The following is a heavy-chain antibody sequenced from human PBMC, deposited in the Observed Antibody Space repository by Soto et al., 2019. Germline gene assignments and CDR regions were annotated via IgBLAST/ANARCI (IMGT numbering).Heavy chain of an antibody. V-gene: IGHV3-9*01. Sequence: EVQLVESGGGLVQPGGCLRLSCAASGFTFNDYAMHWVRQAPGKGLDWVSGINWNSGNIGDADSVKGRFTISRDSAKNSLYLQMNSLRAEDTAFYYCAKGGSSSGRYSDYWGQGTQVTVSS. CDR1: GFTFNDYA. CDR2: INWNSGNI. J-gene: IGHJ4*02. CDR3: AKGGSSSGRYSDY. D-gene: IGHD6-6*01.